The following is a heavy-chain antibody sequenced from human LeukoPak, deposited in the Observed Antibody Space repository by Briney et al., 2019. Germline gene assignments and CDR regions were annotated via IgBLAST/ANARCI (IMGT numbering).Heavy chain of an antibody. CDR1: GGSISSYY. CDR2: IYYSGST. CDR3: ATGWYDYYYGMDV. V-gene: IGHV4-59*01. Sequence: PSETLSLTCTVSGGSISSYYWSWIRQPPGKGLEWIGYIYYSGSTNYNPSLTSRVTISVDTSKNQFSLKLSSVTAADTAVYYCATGWYDYYYGMDVWGQGTTVTVSS. J-gene: IGHJ6*02. D-gene: IGHD6-19*01.